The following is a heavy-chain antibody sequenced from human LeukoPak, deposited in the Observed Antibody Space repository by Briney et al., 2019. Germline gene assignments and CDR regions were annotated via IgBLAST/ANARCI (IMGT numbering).Heavy chain of an antibody. J-gene: IGHJ3*02. D-gene: IGHD3-10*01. CDR1: GFTFSSYE. CDR2: ISSSGSTI. CDR3: ARESGFRGDAFDI. Sequence: PGGSLRLSCAASGFTFSSYEMNWVRQAPGKGLEWVSYISSSGSTIYYADSVKGRFTISRDNAKNSLYLQMNSLRAEDTAVYYCARESGFRGDAFDIWGQGTMVIVSS. V-gene: IGHV3-48*03.